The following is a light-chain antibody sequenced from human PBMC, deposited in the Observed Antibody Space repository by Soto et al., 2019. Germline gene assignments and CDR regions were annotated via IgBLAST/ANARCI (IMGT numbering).Light chain of an antibody. CDR3: QQYGNPPPYS. J-gene: IGKJ2*03. CDR2: GAS. V-gene: IGKV3-20*01. CDR1: QSVSRSL. Sequence: EIVLTQSPGTLSLSPGERATLSCRASQSVSRSLLAWYQQKPGQAPRLLIYGASTRATGIADRFSGSGSGTAFTLPISRLEPEDFAVYYCQQYGNPPPYSFGQGTKLEIK.